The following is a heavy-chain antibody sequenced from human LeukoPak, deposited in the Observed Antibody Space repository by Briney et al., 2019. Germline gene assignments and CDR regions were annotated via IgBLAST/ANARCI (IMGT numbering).Heavy chain of an antibody. CDR1: GFTFSSYA. J-gene: IGHJ4*02. CDR2: ISYDGSNK. Sequence: GGSLRLSCAASGFTFSSYAMHWVRQAPGKGLEWVAVISYDGSNKYYADSVKGRFTISRDNSKNTLYLQMNSLRAEDTAVYYCAIFGGNSVIGGWGQGTLVTVSS. V-gene: IGHV3-30-3*01. D-gene: IGHD4-23*01. CDR3: AIFGGNSVIGG.